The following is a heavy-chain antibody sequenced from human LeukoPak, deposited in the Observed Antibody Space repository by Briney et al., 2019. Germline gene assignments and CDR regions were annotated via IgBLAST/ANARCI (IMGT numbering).Heavy chain of an antibody. CDR1: GYSFTTYW. CDR2: IYPGDSDT. V-gene: IGHV5-51*01. CDR3: ARQGTASRFGYFDY. Sequence: GESLKISYKASGYSFTTYWIGWVRQMPGKGLEWMGIIYPGDSDTRYSPSFQGQVSISADKSISTAFLQWSSLKASDTAMYYCARQGTASRFGYFDYWGQGTLVAVSS. D-gene: IGHD6-13*01. J-gene: IGHJ4*02.